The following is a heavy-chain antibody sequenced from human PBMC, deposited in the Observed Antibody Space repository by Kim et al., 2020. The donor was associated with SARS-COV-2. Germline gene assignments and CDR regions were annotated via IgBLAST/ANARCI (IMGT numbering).Heavy chain of an antibody. J-gene: IGHJ4*02. Sequence: SETLSLTCAVYGGSFSGYYWSWIRQPPGKGLEWIGEINHSGSTNYNPSLKSRVTISVDTSKNQFSLKLSSVTAADTAVYYCARGPPGTVDYWGQGTLVTVSS. CDR3: ARGPPGTVDY. D-gene: IGHD6-13*01. CDR2: INHSGST. CDR1: GGSFSGYY. V-gene: IGHV4-34*01.